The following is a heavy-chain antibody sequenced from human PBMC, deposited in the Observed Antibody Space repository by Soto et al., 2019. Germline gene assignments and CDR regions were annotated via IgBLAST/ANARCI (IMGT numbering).Heavy chain of an antibody. Sequence: PSETLSLTCAVYGGSFSGYYWSWIRQPPGKGLEWIGEINHSGSTNYNPSLKSRVTISVDTSKNQFSLKLSSVTAADTAVYYCARGSYDYVWGSYRYNKWFDPWGQGTLVTVSS. CDR3: ARGSYDYVWGSYRYNKWFDP. V-gene: IGHV4-34*01. D-gene: IGHD3-16*02. J-gene: IGHJ5*02. CDR2: INHSGST. CDR1: GGSFSGYY.